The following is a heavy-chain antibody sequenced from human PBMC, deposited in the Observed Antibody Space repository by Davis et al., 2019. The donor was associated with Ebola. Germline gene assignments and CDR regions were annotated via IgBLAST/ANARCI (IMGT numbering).Heavy chain of an antibody. J-gene: IGHJ6*02. Sequence: PSETLSLTCTVSGGSISSYYWSWIRQPPGKGLEWFGYIYYSVSTNYNPSLESRVTISVDTSKNQFSLKLSSVTAADTAVYYCARVGVVVPAASRGVLYGMDVWGQGTTVTVSS. CDR1: GGSISSYY. CDR3: ARVGVVVPAASRGVLYGMDV. D-gene: IGHD2-2*01. V-gene: IGHV4-59*01. CDR2: IYYSVST.